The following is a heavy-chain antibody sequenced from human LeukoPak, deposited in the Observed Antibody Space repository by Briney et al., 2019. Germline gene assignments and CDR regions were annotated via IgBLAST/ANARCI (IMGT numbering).Heavy chain of an antibody. CDR1: GFTFSSYW. CDR3: ARDVTALDS. J-gene: IGHJ4*02. V-gene: IGHV3-7*01. D-gene: IGHD2-2*01. Sequence: GGSLRLSCAASGFTFSSYWMSWVRQAPEKGLEWVANINQGGSEKYYVDSVKGRFTISRDNAKNSLYLQMNSLRAEDTAVYYCARDVTALDSWGQGTLVTVSS. CDR2: INQGGSEK.